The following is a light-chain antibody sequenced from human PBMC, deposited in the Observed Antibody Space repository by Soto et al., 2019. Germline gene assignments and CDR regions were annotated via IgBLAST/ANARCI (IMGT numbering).Light chain of an antibody. CDR1: QSVSSN. Sequence: EIVMTQSPATLSVSPGERATLSCRASQSVSSNLAWYQQKPGQSPRLVINGVSTRATGIPARFSGSGSGTDFPLTISSVQSEDFAVYCCQQYNNWPPTFGQGTKVEIK. CDR3: QQYNNWPPT. V-gene: IGKV3-15*01. CDR2: GVS. J-gene: IGKJ1*01.